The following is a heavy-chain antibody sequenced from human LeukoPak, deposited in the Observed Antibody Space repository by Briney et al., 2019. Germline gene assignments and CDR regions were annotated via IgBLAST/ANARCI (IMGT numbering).Heavy chain of an antibody. Sequence: SVKVSCKASGGTFSSYAISWVRQAPGQGLEWMGGIIPIFGTANYAQKFQGRVTITADESTSTAYMELSSLRSEDTAVYYCAGDTTRDYYDSSGYLDYWGQGTLVTVSS. CDR2: IIPIFGTA. CDR1: GGTFSSYA. D-gene: IGHD3-22*01. V-gene: IGHV1-69*13. CDR3: AGDTTRDYYDSSGYLDY. J-gene: IGHJ4*02.